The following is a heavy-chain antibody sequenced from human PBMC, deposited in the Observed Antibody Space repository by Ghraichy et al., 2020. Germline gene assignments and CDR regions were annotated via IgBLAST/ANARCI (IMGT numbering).Heavy chain of an antibody. CDR1: GFTFSSYA. V-gene: IGHV3-23*01. J-gene: IGHJ5*02. Sequence: GGSLRLSCAASGFTFSSYAMSWVRQAPGKGLEWVSAISGSGGSTYYADSVKGRFTISRDNSKNTLYLQMNSLRAEDTAVYYCAKANPDTYITIFGVVIPTRVYNWFDPWGQGTLVTVSS. CDR2: ISGSGGST. D-gene: IGHD3-3*01. CDR3: AKANPDTYITIFGVVIPTRVYNWFDP.